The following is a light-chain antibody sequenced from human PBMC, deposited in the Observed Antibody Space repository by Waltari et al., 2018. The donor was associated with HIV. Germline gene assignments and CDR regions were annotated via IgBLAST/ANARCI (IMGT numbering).Light chain of an antibody. CDR2: GAS. V-gene: IGKV3-20*01. CDR1: QTLTSTS. J-gene: IGKJ4*01. Sequence: EIVLTQSPATLYLSPGERATLPCKASQTLTSTSLAWYQQRPGQAPRLLIYGASSRVTGIPDRFSGSGSGTDFSLNITRLQPVDFAMYYCQQYGRSPTAFGGGTKVQMK. CDR3: QQYGRSPTA.